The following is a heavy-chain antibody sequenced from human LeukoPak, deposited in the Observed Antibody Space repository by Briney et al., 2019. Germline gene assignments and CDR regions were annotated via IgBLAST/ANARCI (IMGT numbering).Heavy chain of an antibody. J-gene: IGHJ4*02. D-gene: IGHD3-10*01. CDR2: ISSNGGST. Sequence: GGSLRLSCSASGFTFSSYAMHWVRQAPGKGLEYVSAISSNGGSTYYADSVKGRFTISRDNSKNTLYLQMSSLRAEDTAVYYCVKYPPTGGSGSRPHYFDYWGQGTLVTVSS. V-gene: IGHV3-64D*06. CDR3: VKYPPTGGSGSRPHYFDY. CDR1: GFTFSSYA.